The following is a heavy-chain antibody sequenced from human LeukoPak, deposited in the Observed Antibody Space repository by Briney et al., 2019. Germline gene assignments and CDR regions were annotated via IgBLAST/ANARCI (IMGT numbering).Heavy chain of an antibody. D-gene: IGHD5-18*01. CDR2: IFYSGSA. J-gene: IGHJ4*02. Sequence: SEALSLTCAVTGYSISSSNWWGWIRQPLGKGLEWIGYIFYSGSAYYNPSLKSRVTMSIDTSKNQFSLKLNSVTAVDTAVYYCARTALDTTTYFHYWGQGTLVTVSS. CDR3: ARTALDTTTYFHY. CDR1: GYSISSSNW. V-gene: IGHV4-28*01.